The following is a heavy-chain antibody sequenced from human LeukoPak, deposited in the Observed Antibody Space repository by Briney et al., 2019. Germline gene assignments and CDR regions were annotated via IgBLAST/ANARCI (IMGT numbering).Heavy chain of an antibody. D-gene: IGHD3-9*01. J-gene: IGHJ4*02. Sequence: GGSLRLSCTAAGFTFSSYSMNWVRQAPGKGLEWISYISAIDNTMYYADSVMGRFTVSSDNAKNSVYLQLNSLGAEDTAVYYCARGSEYDALTGYFPFDSWGQGTLVTVSS. V-gene: IGHV3-48*04. CDR1: GFTFSSYS. CDR2: ISAIDNTM. CDR3: ARGSEYDALTGYFPFDS.